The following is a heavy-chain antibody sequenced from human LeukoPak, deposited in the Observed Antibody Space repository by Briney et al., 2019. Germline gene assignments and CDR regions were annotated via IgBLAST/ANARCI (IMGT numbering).Heavy chain of an antibody. CDR2: IYYSGST. CDR3: AASVGWFDP. D-gene: IGHD2-2*01. V-gene: IGHV4-59*01. J-gene: IGHJ5*02. Sequence: PSETLSLTCTVCGCSISSYYWSWIRQPPGKGLEWIGYIYYSGSTNYNPSLKSRVTISVDTSKNQFSLKLSSVTAADTAVYYCAASVGWFDPWGRGTLVTVSS. CDR1: GCSISSYY.